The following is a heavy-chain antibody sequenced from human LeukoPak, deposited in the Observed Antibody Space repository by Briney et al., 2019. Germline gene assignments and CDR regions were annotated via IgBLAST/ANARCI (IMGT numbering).Heavy chain of an antibody. CDR3: ARAGDIYREAGFDP. CDR1: GFTVSSNY. Sequence: GGSLRLSCAASGFTVSSNYMSWVRQAPGKGLEWVSVIYSGGSTYYADSVKGRFTISRDNSKNTLYLQMNSLRAEDTAVYYCARAGDIYREAGFDPWGQGTLVTVSS. CDR2: IYSGGST. V-gene: IGHV3-66*01. D-gene: IGHD2-15*01. J-gene: IGHJ5*02.